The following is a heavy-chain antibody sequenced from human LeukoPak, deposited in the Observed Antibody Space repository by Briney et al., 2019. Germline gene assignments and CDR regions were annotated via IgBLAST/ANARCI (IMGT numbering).Heavy chain of an antibody. J-gene: IGHJ4*02. CDR3: ARDRRYCSGGSCQPFDY. CDR1: GYTFTGYY. V-gene: IGHV1-2*02. CDR2: INPNSGGT. D-gene: IGHD2-15*01. Sequence: GASVKVSRKASGYTFTGYYMHWVRQAPGQGLEWMGWINPNSGGTNYAQKFQGRVTMTRDTSISTAYMELSRLRSDDTAVYYCARDRRYCSGGSCQPFDYWGQGTLVTVSS.